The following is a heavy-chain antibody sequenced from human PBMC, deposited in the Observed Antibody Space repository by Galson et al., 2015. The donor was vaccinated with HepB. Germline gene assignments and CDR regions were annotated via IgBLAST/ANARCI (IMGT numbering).Heavy chain of an antibody. CDR1: GGTFRNYA. D-gene: IGHD2-15*01. CDR3: ARGGYCSGRACRRDGDDI. Sequence: SVKVSCKASGGTFRNYAFGWVRQAPGQGLEWMGRIIPIFEITNYTDKFQDRVTITADKSTSTVYLELRSLRSEDTAVYYCARGGYCSGRACRRDGDDIWGQGTMVIVSS. J-gene: IGHJ3*02. V-gene: IGHV1-69*04. CDR2: IIPIFEIT.